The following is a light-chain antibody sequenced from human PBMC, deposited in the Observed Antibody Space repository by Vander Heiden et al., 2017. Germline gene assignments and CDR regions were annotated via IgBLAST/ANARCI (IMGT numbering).Light chain of an antibody. J-gene: IGKJ1*01. CDR3: QQYDSYPWT. CDR2: KAS. V-gene: IGKV1-5*03. Sequence: DIQMTQSPSTLYASVGDRVTITCRASRSITTLLVWYQQKPGKAPHLLISKASNLETGVSSKFSGRGSGTEFTLTISNLQPGDFATYYCQQYDSYPWTFGQGTKVEI. CDR1: RSITTL.